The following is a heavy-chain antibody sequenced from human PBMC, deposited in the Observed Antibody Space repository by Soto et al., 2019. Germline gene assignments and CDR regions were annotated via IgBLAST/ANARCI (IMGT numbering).Heavy chain of an antibody. CDR1: GYTFTGYA. D-gene: IGHD6-19*01. CDR2: INAGNGNT. Sequence: GASVKVSCKASGYTFTGYAMHWVRQAPGQRLEWMGWINAGNGNTKYSQKFQGRVTITRDTSASAACMELSSLSSEDTAVYYCARAVAVPADFDYWGQGTPVTVS. CDR3: ARAVAVPADFDY. V-gene: IGHV1-3*01. J-gene: IGHJ4*02.